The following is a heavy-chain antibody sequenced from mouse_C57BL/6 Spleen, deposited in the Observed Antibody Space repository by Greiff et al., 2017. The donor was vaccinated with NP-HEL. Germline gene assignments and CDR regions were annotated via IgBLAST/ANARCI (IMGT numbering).Heavy chain of an antibody. CDR1: GYTFTSYW. J-gene: IGHJ4*01. V-gene: IGHV1-53*01. CDR2: INPSNGGT. Sequence: QVQLQQPGTELVKPGASVKLSCKASGYTFTSYWMHWVKQRPGQGLEWIGNINPSNGGTNYNEKFKSKATLTVDKSSSTAYMQRSSLTVEDSAVYYCARGGYYYAMDYWGQGTSVTVSS. CDR3: ARGGYYYAMDY.